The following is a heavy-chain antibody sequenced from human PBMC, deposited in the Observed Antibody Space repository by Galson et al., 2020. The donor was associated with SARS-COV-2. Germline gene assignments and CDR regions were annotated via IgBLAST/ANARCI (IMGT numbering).Heavy chain of an antibody. CDR1: GFTFSTAW. V-gene: IGHV3-15*01. Sequence: GESLKISCAASGFTFSTAWMSWIRQAPGKGLEWVGRIKSNTEGGTTDYAAFVRGRFTISRDDSKNTLYLQINSLKTEDTAVYYCTTLARGWYEADTDFWGQGALVTVSS. D-gene: IGHD6-19*01. CDR3: TTLARGWYEADTDF. CDR2: IKSNTEGGTT. J-gene: IGHJ4*02.